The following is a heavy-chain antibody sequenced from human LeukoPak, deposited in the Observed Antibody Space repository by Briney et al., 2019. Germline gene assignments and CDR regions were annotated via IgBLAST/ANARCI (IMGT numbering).Heavy chain of an antibody. CDR1: GGSISSSSYY. D-gene: IGHD4/OR15-4a*01. J-gene: IGHJ4*02. CDR2: IYYSGST. Sequence: SETLSLTCTVSGGSISSSSYYWGWIRQPPGKGLEWIGSIYYSGSTYYKSSLKSRVTISADTSRNQFSLRLTSVTATDTAVYYCARQPPFFGDYGGYWGQGTLVTVSS. CDR3: ARQPPFFGDYGGY. V-gene: IGHV4-39*01.